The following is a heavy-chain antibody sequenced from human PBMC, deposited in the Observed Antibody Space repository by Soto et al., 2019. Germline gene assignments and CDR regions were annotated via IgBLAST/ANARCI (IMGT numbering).Heavy chain of an antibody. Sequence: EVQLVESGGGLVQPGGSPRLSCAASGFSFHSYGMDWVRQGPGKGLEWISHISMSGTTKFYADSVKGRFTISRDNGKNLMFLEMNRVRAGDTAVYFCVSEGYKYFDHWGQGILVTVSS. CDR1: GFSFHSYG. V-gene: IGHV3-48*03. CDR3: VSEGYKYFDH. CDR2: ISMSGTTK. J-gene: IGHJ4*02. D-gene: IGHD5-18*01.